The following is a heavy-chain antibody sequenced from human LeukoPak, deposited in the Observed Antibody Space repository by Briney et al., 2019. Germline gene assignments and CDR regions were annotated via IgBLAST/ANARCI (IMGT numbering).Heavy chain of an antibody. CDR1: GYTFTSNG. V-gene: IGHV1-18*01. Sequence: ASVKVSCKASGYTFTSNGISWVRQAPGQGLEWMGWISAYNGNTNYAQKFQGRVTMTTDTSTSTAYMELRSLRSDDTAVYYCARDKIGYSYGDFDYWGQGTLVTVSS. CDR2: ISAYNGNT. J-gene: IGHJ4*02. CDR3: ARDKIGYSYGDFDY. D-gene: IGHD5-18*01.